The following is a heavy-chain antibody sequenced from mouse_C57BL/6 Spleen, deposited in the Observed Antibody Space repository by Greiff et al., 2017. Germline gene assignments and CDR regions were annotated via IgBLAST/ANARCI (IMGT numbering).Heavy chain of an antibody. V-gene: IGHV1-82*01. D-gene: IGHD2-4*01. CDR2: IDPGDGDT. CDR3: ESWVYYDVWCAY. J-gene: IGHJ3*01. CDR1: GYAFSSSW. Sequence: VQLQQSGPELVKPGASVKISCKASGYAFSSSWMNWVKQRPGKGLEWIGRIDPGDGDTNYNGKFKGKATLTADKSSSTAYMQLSRLTSEDSAVYFCESWVYYDVWCAYWGQGTLVTVSA.